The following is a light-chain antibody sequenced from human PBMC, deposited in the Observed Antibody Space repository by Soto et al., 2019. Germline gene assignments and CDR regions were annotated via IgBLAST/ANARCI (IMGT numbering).Light chain of an antibody. CDR3: QQRRTTPLN. CDR2: SAT. CDR1: QSISTF. Sequence: DIQMTQSPSYLLASVGDRVTLTCRSSQSISTFLNWYQQKPGQAPRLLIFSATALETGVSSRFSAFASATSLTLTIHNVLPEDAATYFWQQRRTTPLNLGEGTKLQIK. J-gene: IGKJ4*01. V-gene: IGKV1-39*01.